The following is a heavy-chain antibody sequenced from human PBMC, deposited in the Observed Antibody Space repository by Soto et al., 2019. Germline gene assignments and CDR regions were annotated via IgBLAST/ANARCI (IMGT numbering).Heavy chain of an antibody. J-gene: IGHJ4*02. CDR2: INHSGST. D-gene: IGHD5-18*01. CDR3: ARSRGYRHGLDY. CDR1: GGSFSGYY. Sequence: QVQLQQWGAGLLKPSETLSLTCVVYGGSFSGYYWTWIRQPPGKGLEWIGEINHSGSTNYKPPLESRVTISVDTSKNQFSLKLSSVTAADTALYYCARSRGYRHGLDYWGQGTLVTVSS. V-gene: IGHV4-34*01.